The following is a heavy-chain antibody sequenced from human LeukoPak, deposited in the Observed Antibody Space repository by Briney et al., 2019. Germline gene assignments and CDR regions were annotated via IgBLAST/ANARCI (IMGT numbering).Heavy chain of an antibody. Sequence: ASVKVSCMVSGYTLIELSMHWVRPAPGKGVAWMGGFDPEDGETIYAQKFQGRGTMTEETSTETAYLELCSPRSEDTPGYYCATVESGIGRYHYFDYWGQGTLVTVSS. D-gene: IGHD6-13*01. CDR1: GYTLIELS. CDR2: FDPEDGET. J-gene: IGHJ4*02. CDR3: ATVESGIGRYHYFDY. V-gene: IGHV1-24*01.